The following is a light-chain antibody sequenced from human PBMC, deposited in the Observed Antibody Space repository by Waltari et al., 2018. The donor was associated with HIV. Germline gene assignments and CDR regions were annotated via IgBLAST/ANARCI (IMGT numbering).Light chain of an antibody. V-gene: IGKV1-39*01. CDR3: QLSRT. CDR1: QAISTN. Sequence: DIQMTQSPSYVSASVGDRVTITCRTSQAISTNLNWYQHKPGKAPKLLIYAASSLQSGVPWRFSGGESGTDFTLTITSLQHEDFTTYYCQLSRTFGQGTKLE. J-gene: IGKJ1*01. CDR2: AAS.